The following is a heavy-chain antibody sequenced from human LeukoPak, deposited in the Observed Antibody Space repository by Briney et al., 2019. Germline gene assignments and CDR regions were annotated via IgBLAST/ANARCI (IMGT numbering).Heavy chain of an antibody. V-gene: IGHV3-48*03. J-gene: IGHJ1*01. CDR2: ISSSGSTI. CDR1: GFTFSSYE. Sequence: EGSLRLSCAASGFTFSSYEMNWVRQAPGKGLEWASYISSSGSTIYYADSVKGRFTISRDNAKNSLYLQMNSLRAEDTAVYYCARSGGNALSEYFQHWGQGTLVTVSS. CDR3: ARSGGNALSEYFQH. D-gene: IGHD1-14*01.